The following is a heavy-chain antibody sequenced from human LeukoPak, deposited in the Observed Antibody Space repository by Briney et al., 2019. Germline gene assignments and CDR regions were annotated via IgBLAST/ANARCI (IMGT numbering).Heavy chain of an antibody. D-gene: IGHD3-22*01. V-gene: IGHV3-49*04. J-gene: IGHJ4*02. CDR1: GFIFGDYA. CDR2: IRSKPYGGTT. CDR3: SREGNSNYYETSGPGF. Sequence: PGRSLRLSCTASGFIFGDYAMSWVRQAPGKGLEWVGFIRSKPYGGTTEYAASVKGRFTISRDDSKSIAYLQMNSLKTEDTAVYYCSREGNSNYYETSGPGFWGQGTLVTVSS.